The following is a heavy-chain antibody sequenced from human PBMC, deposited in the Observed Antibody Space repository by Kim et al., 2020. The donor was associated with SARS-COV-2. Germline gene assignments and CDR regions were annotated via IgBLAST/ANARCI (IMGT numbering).Heavy chain of an antibody. V-gene: IGHV3-23*01. J-gene: IGHJ4*02. CDR3: DASNY. D-gene: IGHD3-16*01. Sequence: GGSLRLSCAASGFTFSTYAMSWARQAPGKGLEWVSTISDSGLKTHYADSVKGRFTISRDNSRSTLFLQMNYLRAEDTAIYYCDASNYCGQGSLVTVSS. CDR1: GFTFSTYA. CDR2: ISDSGLKT.